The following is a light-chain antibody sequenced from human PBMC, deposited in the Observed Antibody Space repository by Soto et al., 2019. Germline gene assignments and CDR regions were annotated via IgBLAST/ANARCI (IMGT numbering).Light chain of an antibody. Sequence: QSALTQPASVSGSPGQSITISCTGTSSDVGGYNYVSWYQQHPGKAPKLMIFDVSNRPSGVSNRFSGSTSGNTASLTISGLQADDEADYYCSSYTSSSTLDVFGTATKVTVL. CDR3: SSYTSSSTLDV. V-gene: IGLV2-14*01. J-gene: IGLJ1*01. CDR2: DVS. CDR1: SSDVGGYNY.